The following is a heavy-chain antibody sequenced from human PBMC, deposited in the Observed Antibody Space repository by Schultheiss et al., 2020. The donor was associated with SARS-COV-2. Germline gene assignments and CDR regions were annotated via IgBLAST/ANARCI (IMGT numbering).Heavy chain of an antibody. CDR1: GGSFSGYY. J-gene: IGHJ4*02. D-gene: IGHD3-9*01. CDR2: INHSGST. CDR3: HVLRYFDWNFDY. V-gene: IGHV4-34*09. Sequence: SQTLSLTCTVYGGSFSGYYWSWIRQPPGKGLEWIGEINHSGSTNYNPSLKSRVTISVDTSKNQFSLKLSSVTAADTAVYFCHVLRYFDWNFDYWGRGTLVTVSS.